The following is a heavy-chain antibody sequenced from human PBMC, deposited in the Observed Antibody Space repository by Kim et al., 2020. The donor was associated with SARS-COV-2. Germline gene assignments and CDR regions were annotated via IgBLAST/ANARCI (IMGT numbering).Heavy chain of an antibody. CDR3: ARGGRNYDSSGYYYQDAFDI. Sequence: ASVKVSCKASGYTFTSYYMHWVQQAPGQGLEWMGIINPSGGSTSYAQKFQGRVTMTRDTSTSTVYMELSSLRSEDTAVYYCARGGRNYDSSGYYYQDAFDIWGQGTMVTVSS. V-gene: IGHV1-46*01. CDR1: GYTFTSYY. D-gene: IGHD3-22*01. J-gene: IGHJ3*02. CDR2: INPSGGST.